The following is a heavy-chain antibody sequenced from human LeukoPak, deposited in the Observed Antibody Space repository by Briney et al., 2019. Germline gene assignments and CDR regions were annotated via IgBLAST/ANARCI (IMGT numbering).Heavy chain of an antibody. CDR3: ARERFWSGYYCYGMDV. D-gene: IGHD3-3*01. V-gene: IGHV3-74*01. J-gene: IGHJ6*02. Sequence: PGGSLRLSCAASGFTFSSYWMHWVRQAPGKGLVWVSRINSDGSSTSYADSVKGRFTISRDNAKNTLYLQMNSLRAEDTAVYYCARERFWSGYYCYGMDVWGQGTTVTVSS. CDR2: INSDGSST. CDR1: GFTFSSYW.